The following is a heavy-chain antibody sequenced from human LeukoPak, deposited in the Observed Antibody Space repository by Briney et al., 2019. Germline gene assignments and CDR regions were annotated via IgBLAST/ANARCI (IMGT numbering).Heavy chain of an antibody. D-gene: IGHD3-3*01. Sequence: GGSLRLSCAASGFTFISYGMHWVRQAPGKGLEWVAVIWYDGSNKYYADSVKGRFTISRDNFKSTLYLQMNSLRAEDTAVYYCAKDRNDFWSGYLLDVWGKGTTVTVSS. V-gene: IGHV3-33*06. J-gene: IGHJ6*04. CDR2: IWYDGSNK. CDR3: AKDRNDFWSGYLLDV. CDR1: GFTFISYG.